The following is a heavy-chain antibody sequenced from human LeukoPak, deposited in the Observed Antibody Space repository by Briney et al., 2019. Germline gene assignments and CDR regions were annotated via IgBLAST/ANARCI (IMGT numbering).Heavy chain of an antibody. CDR2: IYYSGST. Sequence: PSETLSLTCTVSGGSISSGSYYWSWIRQPPGKGLEWIGYIYYSGSTNYNPSLKSRVTISVDTSKNQFSLKLSSVTAADTAVYYCARESANCSGGSCHLLLDYWGQGTLVTVSS. J-gene: IGHJ4*02. CDR1: GGSISSGSYY. D-gene: IGHD2-15*01. CDR3: ARESANCSGGSCHLLLDY. V-gene: IGHV4-61*01.